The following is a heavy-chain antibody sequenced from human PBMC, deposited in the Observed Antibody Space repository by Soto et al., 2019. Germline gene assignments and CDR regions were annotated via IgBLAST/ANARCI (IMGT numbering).Heavy chain of an antibody. CDR3: ARALHGVSGIAARTRYYYYYMDV. CDR2: INHSGST. Sequence: SETLSLTCAVYGGSFSGYYWSWIRQPPGKGLEWIGEINHSGSTNYNPSLKSRVTISVDTSKNQFSLKLSSVTAADTAVYYCARALHGVSGIAARTRYYYYYMDVWGKGTTVTVSS. V-gene: IGHV4-34*01. J-gene: IGHJ6*03. CDR1: GGSFSGYY. D-gene: IGHD6-6*01.